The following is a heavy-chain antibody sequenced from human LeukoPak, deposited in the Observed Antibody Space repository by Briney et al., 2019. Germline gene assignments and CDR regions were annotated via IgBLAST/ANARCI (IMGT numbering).Heavy chain of an antibody. CDR3: ASHSSSWYGFDY. D-gene: IGHD6-13*01. CDR2: IYSGGST. CDR1: GFTVSSNH. Sequence: GGSLRLSCAASGFTVSSNHMSWVRQAPGKGLEWVSVIYSGGSTYYADSVKGRFTISRDNSKNTLYLQMNSLRAEDTAVYYCASHSSSWYGFDYWGQGTLVTVSS. V-gene: IGHV3-53*01. J-gene: IGHJ4*02.